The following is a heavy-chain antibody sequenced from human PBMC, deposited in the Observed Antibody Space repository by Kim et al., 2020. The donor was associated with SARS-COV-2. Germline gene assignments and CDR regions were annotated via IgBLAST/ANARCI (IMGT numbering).Heavy chain of an antibody. Sequence: GGSLRLSCVASGFTFGGFSMHWVRQAPGKGLVWVSRVNCDGSSTNYADSVRGRFTISRDNARNTLYLQMNSLRGEDTAVYYCTRRCTGYVWG. V-gene: IGHV3-74*01. CDR3: TRRCTGYV. CDR1: GFTFGGFS. D-gene: IGHD3-16*02. J-gene: IGHJ6*03. CDR2: VNCDGSST.